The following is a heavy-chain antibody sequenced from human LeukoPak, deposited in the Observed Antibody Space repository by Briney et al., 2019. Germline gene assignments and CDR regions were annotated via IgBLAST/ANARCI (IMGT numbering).Heavy chain of an antibody. CDR2: ISYDGSNK. V-gene: IGHV3-30*18. D-gene: IGHD2-15*01. Sequence: PGGSLRLSCAASGFTFSSYGMHWVRQAPGKGLEWVAVISYDGSNKYYADSVKGRFTISRDNSKNTLYLQMNSLRAEDTAVYYCAKVELGYCSGGSCGRFDYWGQGTLVTVSS. CDR1: GFTFSSYG. CDR3: AKVELGYCSGGSCGRFDY. J-gene: IGHJ4*02.